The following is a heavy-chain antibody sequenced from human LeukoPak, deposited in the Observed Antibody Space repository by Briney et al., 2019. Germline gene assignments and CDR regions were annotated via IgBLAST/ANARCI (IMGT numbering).Heavy chain of an antibody. Sequence: SETLSLTCTVSGVSISSSDHYWSWIRQAPGKGLEWIGYIYYTGTTYYNPSLKSRVPISLDLSKHHFSLKLRSVTAADTAVYYCARDRGRDGTGTTMDWFDPWGQGALVTVSS. CDR3: ARDRGRDGTGTTMDWFDP. J-gene: IGHJ5*02. CDR2: IYYTGTT. CDR1: GVSISSSDHY. V-gene: IGHV4-30-4*08. D-gene: IGHD1-1*01.